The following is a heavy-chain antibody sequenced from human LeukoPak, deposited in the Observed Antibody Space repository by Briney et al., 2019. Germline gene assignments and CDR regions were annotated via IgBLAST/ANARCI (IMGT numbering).Heavy chain of an antibody. CDR1: GGPISGYY. CDR3: ARFRYCTSDSSCYYDFDY. CDR2: IHYSGRT. D-gene: IGHD2-15*01. Sequence: SETLSLTCTVSGGPISGYYWNWIRQPPEWGLEWIGYIHYSGRTNYNPSLKSRVTMSVDTSKNQFSLILSSMAAADSAVYYCARFRYCTSDSSCYYDFDYWGQGTLVTVSS. V-gene: IGHV4-59*01. J-gene: IGHJ4*02.